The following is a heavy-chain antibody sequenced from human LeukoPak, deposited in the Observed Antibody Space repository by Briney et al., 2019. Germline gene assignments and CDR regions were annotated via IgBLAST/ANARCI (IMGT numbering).Heavy chain of an antibody. Sequence: GASVKVSCKASGYTFSNYGISWLRQAPGQGLEWMGWISTYNGNTIYAQKFQGRLTMTTDTSTSTAYMELSRLRSDDTAVYYCARAEYSSSWYSIDYWGQGTLVTVSS. V-gene: IGHV1-18*01. CDR3: ARAEYSSSWYSIDY. CDR1: GYTFSNYG. J-gene: IGHJ4*02. CDR2: ISTYNGNT. D-gene: IGHD6-13*01.